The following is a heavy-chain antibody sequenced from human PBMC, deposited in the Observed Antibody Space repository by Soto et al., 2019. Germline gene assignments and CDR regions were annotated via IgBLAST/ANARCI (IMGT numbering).Heavy chain of an antibody. Sequence: ASVKVSCKASGYTFTSYSMHWVHQAPGQRLEWMGWINAGNGNTKYSQKFQGRVTITRDTSASTAYMELSSLRSEDTAVYYCARIPPIYYDRSGYYLSPDVFDIRRQRTRVAVAS. V-gene: IGHV1-3*01. CDR3: ARIPPIYYDRSGYYLSPDVFDI. CDR2: INAGNGNT. D-gene: IGHD3-22*01. CDR1: GYTFTSYS. J-gene: IGHJ3*02.